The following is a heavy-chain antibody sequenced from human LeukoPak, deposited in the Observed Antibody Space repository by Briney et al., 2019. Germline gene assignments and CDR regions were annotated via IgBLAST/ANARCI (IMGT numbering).Heavy chain of an antibody. Sequence: SETLSLTCTVSGGSVRSYYWAWIRQPPGKGPEWIGYIYYSGSTNNNPSLKSRATISVDTSKNHVSLKLSSVTAADTAVYFCARVGGGSSILTAFDIWGQGTMVTVSS. V-gene: IGHV4-59*02. CDR3: ARVGGGSSILTAFDI. D-gene: IGHD6-6*01. J-gene: IGHJ3*02. CDR2: IYYSGST. CDR1: GGSVRSYY.